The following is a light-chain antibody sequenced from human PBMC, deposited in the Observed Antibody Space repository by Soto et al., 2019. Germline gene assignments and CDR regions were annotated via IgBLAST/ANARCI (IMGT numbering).Light chain of an antibody. CDR3: QQYNIWPLT. J-gene: IGKJ4*01. Sequence: DIQMTQSPSTLSASVGDRVTITCRASQTISSWLAWYQQKPGKAPKLLIYKASTLKSGVPSRFSGSGSGTEFTLTISSLQSEDSAVYYCQQYNIWPLTFGGGTKVDIK. CDR2: KAS. V-gene: IGKV1-5*03. CDR1: QTISSW.